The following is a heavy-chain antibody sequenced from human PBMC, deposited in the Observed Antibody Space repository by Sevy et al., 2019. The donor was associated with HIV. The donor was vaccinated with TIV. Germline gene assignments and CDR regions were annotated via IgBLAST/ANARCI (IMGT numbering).Heavy chain of an antibody. J-gene: IGHJ4*02. CDR1: GFTVNDKY. CDR2: IFSSGST. CDR3: VSLFLSYRSGWSYFDY. Sequence: GGSLRLSCAISGFTVNDKYIIWVRQAPGKGLEWVSVIFSSGSTYYADSAKGRFTITRVNSKNTVYLQMNSLRAEDTAVYYCVSLFLSYRSGWSYFDYWGQRTLVTVSS. V-gene: IGHV3-66*02. D-gene: IGHD6-19*01.